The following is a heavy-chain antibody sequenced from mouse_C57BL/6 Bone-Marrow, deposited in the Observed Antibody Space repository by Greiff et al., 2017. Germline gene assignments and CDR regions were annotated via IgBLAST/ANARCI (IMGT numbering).Heavy chain of an antibody. Sequence: VQLQQPGAELVKPGASVKLSCKASGYTFTSYWMHWVKQRPGQGLEWIGMIHPNSGSTNYNEKFKSKATLTVDTSSSTAYMQLSSLTSEDSAVYYCARSYYGSRDYWGQGTTLTVSS. CDR3: ARSYYGSRDY. CDR2: IHPNSGST. D-gene: IGHD1-1*01. CDR1: GYTFTSYW. V-gene: IGHV1-64*01. J-gene: IGHJ2*01.